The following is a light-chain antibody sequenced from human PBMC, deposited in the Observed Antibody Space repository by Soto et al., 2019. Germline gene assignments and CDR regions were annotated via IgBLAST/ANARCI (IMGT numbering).Light chain of an antibody. CDR3: QQRSNWPPT. J-gene: IGKJ2*01. CDR1: QSVSSY. Sequence: EIVLTQSPATLSLSPGERATLSCRASQSVSSYLAWYQQKPGQAPRLLMYDASNRATGTPARFSGSGSGTDVTLTISSLEPEDFAVYYCQQRSNWPPTLGQGTKLEIK. V-gene: IGKV3-11*01. CDR2: DAS.